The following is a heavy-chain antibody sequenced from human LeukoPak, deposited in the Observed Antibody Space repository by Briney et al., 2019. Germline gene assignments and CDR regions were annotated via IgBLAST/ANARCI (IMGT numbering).Heavy chain of an antibody. V-gene: IGHV1-69*13. CDR1: GGTFSSYA. Sequence: SVKVSCKASGGTFSSYAISRVRQAPGQGLEWMGGIIPIFGTANYAQKFQGRVTITADESTSTAYMELSSLRSEDTAVYYCARVKIAAAGTSGYYYGMDVWGQGTTVTVSS. CDR2: IIPIFGTA. J-gene: IGHJ6*02. D-gene: IGHD6-13*01. CDR3: ARVKIAAAGTSGYYYGMDV.